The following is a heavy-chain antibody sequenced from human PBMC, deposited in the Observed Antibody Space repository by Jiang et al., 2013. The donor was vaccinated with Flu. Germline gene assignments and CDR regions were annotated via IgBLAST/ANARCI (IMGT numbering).Heavy chain of an antibody. CDR3: ARTYFYDATGYYWAFDI. V-gene: IGHV4-61*02. CDR1: GGSINSRNSY. D-gene: IGHD3-9*01. CDR2: IHTSGST. Sequence: GSGLVKPSQTLSLTCTVSGGSINSRNSYWSWIRQPAGKTLEWIGRIHTSGSTNYNPSLKSRVALSVDTSKNQFSLNLSSVTAADTAVYYCARTYFYDATGYYWAFDIWGQGTMLTVSS. J-gene: IGHJ3*02.